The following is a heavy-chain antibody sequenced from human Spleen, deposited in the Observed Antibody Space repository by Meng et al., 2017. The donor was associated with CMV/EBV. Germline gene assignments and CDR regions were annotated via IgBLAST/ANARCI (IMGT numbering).Heavy chain of an antibody. D-gene: IGHD6-6*01. J-gene: IGHJ6*02. Sequence: GGSLRLSCAASGFSFSDYYMSWIRQVPGKGLEWISYISSSGNTIYYADSMKGRFTVSRDNAKNSLYLQVNSLRAEDTAVYYCARRAPRPNYYYYGMDVWGQGTTVTVSS. CDR3: ARRAPRPNYYYYGMDV. CDR2: ISSSGNTI. CDR1: GFSFSDYY. V-gene: IGHV3-11*04.